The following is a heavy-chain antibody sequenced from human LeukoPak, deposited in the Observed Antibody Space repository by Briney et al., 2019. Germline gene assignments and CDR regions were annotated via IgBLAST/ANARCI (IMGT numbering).Heavy chain of an antibody. CDR1: GFTFSSYA. D-gene: IGHD5-18*01. CDR3: ANPDTE. J-gene: IGHJ4*02. Sequence: PGGSLRLSCAASGFTFSSYAMHWVRQAPGKGLEWVAVISYDGSNKYYADSVKGRFTISRDNSKNTLYLQMNSLRAEDTAVYYCANPDTEWGQGTLVTVSS. V-gene: IGHV3-30-3*01. CDR2: ISYDGSNK.